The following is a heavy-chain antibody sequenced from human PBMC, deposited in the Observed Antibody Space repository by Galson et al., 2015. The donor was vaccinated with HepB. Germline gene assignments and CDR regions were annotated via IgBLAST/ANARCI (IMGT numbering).Heavy chain of an antibody. Sequence: CAISGDSVSSNSAAWNWIRQSPSRGLEWLGRTYYRSKWYNDYAVSVKSRITINPDTSKNQFSLQLNSVTPEDTAVYYCAREELEQQLVPIYFDYWGQGTLVTVSS. J-gene: IGHJ4*02. D-gene: IGHD6-13*01. CDR1: GDSVSSNSAA. V-gene: IGHV6-1*01. CDR3: AREELEQQLVPIYFDY. CDR2: TYYRSKWYN.